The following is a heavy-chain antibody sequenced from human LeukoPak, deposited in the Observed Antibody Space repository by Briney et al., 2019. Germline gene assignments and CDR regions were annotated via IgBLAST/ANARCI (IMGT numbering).Heavy chain of an antibody. Sequence: GGSLRLSCAASGFTFSNYAMSWVRQAPGKGLEWVSTISGSGGGTYYVDSVKGRFTISRDNSKNALYLQMNSLRAEDTAVYYCARSPYGDHATSFDYWGQGTLVTVSS. CDR3: ARSPYGDHATSFDY. V-gene: IGHV3-23*01. CDR1: GFTFSNYA. J-gene: IGHJ4*02. D-gene: IGHD2-21*02. CDR2: ISGSGGGT.